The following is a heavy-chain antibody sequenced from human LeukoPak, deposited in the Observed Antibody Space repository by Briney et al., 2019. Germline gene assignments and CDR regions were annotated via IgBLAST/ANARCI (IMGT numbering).Heavy chain of an antibody. Sequence: GGSLRLSCGASGFTFSSFSMNWVRQAPGKGLEWVSSIPPTSSYIYYADSVRGRFTISRDNAKNSLFLQMDSLSAEDTAVYYCVRLRRSSATGGYYYYYDYWGQGILVTVSS. J-gene: IGHJ4*02. CDR3: VRLRRSSATGGYYYYYDY. D-gene: IGHD3-22*01. V-gene: IGHV3-21*01. CDR1: GFTFSSFS. CDR2: IPPTSSYI.